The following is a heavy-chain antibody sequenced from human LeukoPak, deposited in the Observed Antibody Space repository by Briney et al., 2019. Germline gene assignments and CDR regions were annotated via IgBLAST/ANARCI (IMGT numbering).Heavy chain of an antibody. CDR3: ARYQLLSNWFDP. Sequence: SVKVSCKASGGTFSSYAISWVRQAPGQGLEWMGGIIPVFGTANYAQKFQGRVTITADESTSTAYMELSSLRSEDTAVYYCARYQLLSNWFDPWGQGTLVTVSS. J-gene: IGHJ5*02. V-gene: IGHV1-69*13. CDR2: IIPVFGTA. CDR1: GGTFSSYA. D-gene: IGHD2-2*01.